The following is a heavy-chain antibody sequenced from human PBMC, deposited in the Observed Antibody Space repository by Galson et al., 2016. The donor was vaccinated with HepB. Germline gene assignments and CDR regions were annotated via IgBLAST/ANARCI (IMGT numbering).Heavy chain of an antibody. CDR1: GFAFGSHW. D-gene: IGHD4-23*01. CDR2: SNSDGTIS. J-gene: IGHJ5*02. Sequence: SLRLSCAASGFAFGSHWMHWVRQVPGKGLVWVSRSNSDGTISNYADSVKGRFTISRDNAKTTLYLQMNSLRVEDTAVYYCGRDHSVVLTTAYNWFDPWGQGTLVTVSS. V-gene: IGHV3-74*01. CDR3: GRDHSVVLTTAYNWFDP.